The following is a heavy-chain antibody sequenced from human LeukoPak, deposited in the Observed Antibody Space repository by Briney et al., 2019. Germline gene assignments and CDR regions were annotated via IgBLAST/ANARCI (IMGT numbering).Heavy chain of an antibody. J-gene: IGHJ5*02. CDR2: IYYTGTT. Sequence: SETLSLTCTVSGGSISSNSYYGGWIRQPPGKGLEWIWSIYYTGTTYYNPSLKSRVPMSVATSKNQSSLKLSSVTAADTAVYYCARLGRTWGQGTLVTVSS. CDR1: GGSISSNSYY. CDR3: ARLGRT. V-gene: IGHV4-39*01.